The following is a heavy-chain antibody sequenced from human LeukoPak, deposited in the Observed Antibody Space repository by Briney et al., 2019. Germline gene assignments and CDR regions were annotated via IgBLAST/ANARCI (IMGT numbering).Heavy chain of an antibody. V-gene: IGHV1-69*13. CDR3: GLSGNYYYYYMDV. D-gene: IGHD6-25*01. CDR1: GGTFRTFA. CDR2: IIPIFGIR. Sequence: SVTVSFTASGGTFRTFAISWVRQAPGPGLEWMGGIIPIFGIRDSSQKFQGRLTITADESTTTAYMELSSLRSADTAIYYCGLSGNYYYYYMDVWGKGTTVTISS. J-gene: IGHJ6*03.